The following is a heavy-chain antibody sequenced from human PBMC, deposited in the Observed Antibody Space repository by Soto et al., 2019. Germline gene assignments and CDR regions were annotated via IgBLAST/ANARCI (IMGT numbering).Heavy chain of an antibody. D-gene: IGHD3-10*01. Sequence: GGSLRLSCAASGFTFSSYSMNWVRQAPGKGLEWVSSISSSSSYIYYADSVKGRFTISRDNAKNSLYLQMNSLRAEDTAVYYCARDMGSGSYYNVDYYYGMDVWGQGTTVTVSS. CDR3: ARDMGSGSYYNVDYYYGMDV. V-gene: IGHV3-21*01. CDR2: ISSSSSYI. CDR1: GFTFSSYS. J-gene: IGHJ6*02.